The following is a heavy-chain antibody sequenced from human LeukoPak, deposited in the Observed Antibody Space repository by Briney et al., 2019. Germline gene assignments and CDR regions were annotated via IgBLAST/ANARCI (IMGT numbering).Heavy chain of an antibody. CDR3: AKSPGYSGSYPAFDY. Sequence: GGSLRLSCAASGFTFTTYAMNWVRQAPGKGLEWVSSISGSGDSTYYADSVKGRFTISRDNSKNTVYLQMNSLRAEDTAIYYCAKSPGYSGSYPAFDYGGQGALVTVSS. D-gene: IGHD1-26*01. CDR1: GFTFTTYA. J-gene: IGHJ4*02. CDR2: ISGSGDST. V-gene: IGHV3-23*01.